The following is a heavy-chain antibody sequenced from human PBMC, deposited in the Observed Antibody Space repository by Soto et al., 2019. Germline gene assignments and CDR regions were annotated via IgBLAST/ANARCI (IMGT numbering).Heavy chain of an antibody. V-gene: IGHV1-18*01. Sequence: ASVKVSCKASGYTFTIYGISWVRQAPGQGLEWMGWISAYNGNTNYAQKLQGRVTMTTDTSTSTAYMELRSLRSDDTAVYYCARVQIAARPAYYYYYYGMDVWGQGTTVTVSS. CDR2: ISAYNGNT. J-gene: IGHJ6*02. CDR1: GYTFTIYG. CDR3: ARVQIAARPAYYYYYYGMDV. D-gene: IGHD6-6*01.